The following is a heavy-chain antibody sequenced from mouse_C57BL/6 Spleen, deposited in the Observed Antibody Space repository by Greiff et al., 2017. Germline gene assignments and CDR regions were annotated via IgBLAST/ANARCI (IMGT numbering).Heavy chain of an antibody. CDR2: IYPGSGST. CDR1: GYTFTSYW. Sequence: QVQLQQPGAELVKPGASVKLSCKASGYTFTSYWITWVKQRPGQGLEWIGDIYPGSGSTNYNEKFKSKATLTVDTSSSTAYMQLSSLTSEDSAVYDGARYHDCDIRRYFDVWGTGTTVTVSS. J-gene: IGHJ1*03. D-gene: IGHD2-4*01. CDR3: ARYHDCDIRRYFDV. V-gene: IGHV1-55*01.